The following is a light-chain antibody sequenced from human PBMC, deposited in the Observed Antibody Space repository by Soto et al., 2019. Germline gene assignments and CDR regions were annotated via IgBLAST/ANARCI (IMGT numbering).Light chain of an antibody. J-gene: IGKJ3*01. V-gene: IGKV1-12*02. CDR2: AAS. CDR3: QRAISFPFP. CDR1: QGISSW. Sequence: DIQMTQSPSSVSASVGDRVTITCRASQGISSWLAWYQQKPGKAPKLLIYAASSLQSGVPSRFSGGASATDFTLPIGGLPAQGSAISHCQRAISFPFPFGPVT.